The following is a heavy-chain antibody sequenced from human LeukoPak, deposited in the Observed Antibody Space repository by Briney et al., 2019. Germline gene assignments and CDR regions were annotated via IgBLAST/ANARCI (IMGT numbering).Heavy chain of an antibody. CDR3: ARGPQGSGYPDY. CDR1: GYTFTSYD. J-gene: IGHJ4*02. V-gene: IGHV1-8*03. D-gene: IGHD3-22*01. Sequence: ASVKVSCKASGYTFTSYDINWVRQATGQGLEWMGWMNPNSGNTGYAQKFQGRVTITRNTSISTAYMELSSLRSEDTAVYYCARGPQGSGYPDYWGQGTLATVSS. CDR2: MNPNSGNT.